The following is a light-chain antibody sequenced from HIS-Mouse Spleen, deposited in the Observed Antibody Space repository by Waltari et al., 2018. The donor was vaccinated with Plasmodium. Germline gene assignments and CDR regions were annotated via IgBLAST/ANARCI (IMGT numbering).Light chain of an antibody. CDR3: MQGTHWPWT. V-gene: IGKV2-30*02. Sequence: DVVMTQSPLSLPVTLGQPASISCRSSQSLGHSDGNTSLNWFQQRPGQSPRRLIYKGSNRDSGVPDRCSGRGSGTDFTLKISRVEAEDVGVYYCMQGTHWPWTFGQGTKVEIK. CDR1: QSLGHSDGNTS. CDR2: KGS. J-gene: IGKJ1*01.